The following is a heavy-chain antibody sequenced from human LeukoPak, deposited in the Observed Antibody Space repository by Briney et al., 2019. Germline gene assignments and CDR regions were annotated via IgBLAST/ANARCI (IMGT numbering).Heavy chain of an antibody. CDR1: GFTFSSYA. J-gene: IGHJ4*02. Sequence: GASLRLSCAASGFTFSSYAMSWVRQAPGKGLEWVSAISGSGGSTYYADSVKGRFTISRDNSKNTLYLQMNSLRAEDTAVYYCAKEGKYSSGWTHYYFDYWGQGTLVTVSS. CDR2: ISGSGGST. V-gene: IGHV3-23*01. D-gene: IGHD6-19*01. CDR3: AKEGKYSSGWTHYYFDY.